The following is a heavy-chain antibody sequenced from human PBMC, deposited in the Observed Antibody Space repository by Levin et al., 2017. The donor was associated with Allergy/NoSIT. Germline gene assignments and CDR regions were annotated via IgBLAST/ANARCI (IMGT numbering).Heavy chain of an antibody. D-gene: IGHD2-21*02. J-gene: IGHJ4*02. CDR1: GFPLSISGEG. V-gene: IGHV2-5*02. CDR3: THRLAYCSGDCYSLNCFDY. Sequence: SGPTLVKPTQTLTLTCTFSGFPLSISGEGVGWIRQSPEKALEWLALIYWDDDKRHSLSLKSRLTITKDAYKNQVVLTMTNMDPMDTATYYCTHRLAYCSGDCYSLNCFDYWGQGTLVTVSA. CDR2: IYWDDDK.